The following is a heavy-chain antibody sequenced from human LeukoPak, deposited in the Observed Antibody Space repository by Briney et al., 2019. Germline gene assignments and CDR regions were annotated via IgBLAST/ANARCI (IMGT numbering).Heavy chain of an antibody. CDR1: GFTFSSYS. Sequence: GGSLRLSCAASGFTFSSYSMNWVRQAPGKGLEWVSSISSSSSYIYYADSVKGRFTISRDNAKNSLYLQMNSLRAEDTAVYYCAREGDLMGATMDSWGQGTLVIVSS. D-gene: IGHD3-16*01. J-gene: IGHJ5*01. CDR2: ISSSSSYI. CDR3: AREGDLMGATMDS. V-gene: IGHV3-21*01.